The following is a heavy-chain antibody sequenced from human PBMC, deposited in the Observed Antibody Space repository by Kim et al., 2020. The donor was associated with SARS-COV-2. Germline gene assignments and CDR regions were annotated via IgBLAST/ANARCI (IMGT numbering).Heavy chain of an antibody. Sequence: ASVKVSCKASGYTFTSNHMHWVRQAPGQGLEWMGIITPSGGSTNYAQKFQGSVTMTRDTSTSTVYMELSSLRSEDTAVYYCAREREGDWTFDYWGQGTLVTVSS. D-gene: IGHD2-21*02. J-gene: IGHJ4*02. CDR1: GYTFTSNH. CDR2: ITPSGGST. CDR3: AREREGDWTFDY. V-gene: IGHV1-46*01.